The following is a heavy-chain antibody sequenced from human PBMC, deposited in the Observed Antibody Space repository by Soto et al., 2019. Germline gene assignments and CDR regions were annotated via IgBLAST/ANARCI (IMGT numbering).Heavy chain of an antibody. D-gene: IGHD2-15*01. Sequence: QVQLVESGGGVVQPGRSLRLSCAASGFSFSSYAMHWVRQAPGKGLEWVAVISYDGSNKYSADSVKGRFTISRDHSKNLRYMPMSSLTAGDTDVYYCAYYCSGSCSIDYWGQGSLVTVSS. CDR3: AYYCSGSCSIDY. CDR2: ISYDGSNK. J-gene: IGHJ4*02. CDR1: GFSFSSYA. V-gene: IGHV3-30*03.